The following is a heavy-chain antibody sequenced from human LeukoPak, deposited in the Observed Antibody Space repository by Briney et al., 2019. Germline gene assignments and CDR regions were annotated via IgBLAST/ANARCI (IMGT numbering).Heavy chain of an antibody. J-gene: IGHJ4*02. CDR3: ARDRGYDSSGYYRDYFDY. CDR2: IYSDGRT. Sequence: GGSLRLSCAASRFTVSDNYMTWVRQSPGKGLEWVSVIYSDGRTYYADSVKGSFTISRDNSKNTLYLQMNSLRAEDTAVYYCARDRGYDSSGYYRDYFDYWGQGTPVTVSS. CDR1: RFTVSDNY. D-gene: IGHD3-22*01. V-gene: IGHV3-66*01.